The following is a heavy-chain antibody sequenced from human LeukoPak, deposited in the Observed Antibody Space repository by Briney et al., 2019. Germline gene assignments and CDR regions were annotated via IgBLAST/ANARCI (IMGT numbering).Heavy chain of an antibody. Sequence: PGGSLRLSCATSRFTSDDFGIHWVRQAPGKGLEWVCFISADGTSTFYADSVRGRFTISRDNSKNSLYLQMNSLRTEDTAFYYCAKETDNWGQRTLVTVSS. J-gene: IGHJ4*02. CDR2: ISADGTST. CDR3: AKETDN. V-gene: IGHV3-43*02. CDR1: RFTSDDFG.